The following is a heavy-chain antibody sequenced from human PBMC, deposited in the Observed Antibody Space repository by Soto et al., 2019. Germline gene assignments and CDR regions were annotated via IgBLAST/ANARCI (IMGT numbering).Heavy chain of an antibody. D-gene: IGHD3-9*01. Sequence: QLQLQESGPGLVKPSETLSLTCTVSGGSISSSSYYWGWIRQPPGKGLEWIGSIYYSGSTYYNPSLKSRVTISVDTSKNQFSLKLSSVTAADTAVYYCASQTAFHWLPHYSDYWGQGTLVTVSS. V-gene: IGHV4-39*01. CDR2: IYYSGST. CDR1: GGSISSSSYY. J-gene: IGHJ4*02. CDR3: ASQTAFHWLPHYSDY.